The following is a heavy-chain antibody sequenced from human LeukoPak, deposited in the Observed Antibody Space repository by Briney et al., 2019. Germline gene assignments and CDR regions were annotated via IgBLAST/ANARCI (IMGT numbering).Heavy chain of an antibody. CDR2: ITSXGGGT. J-gene: IGHJ4*02. D-gene: IGHD3-9*01. CDR3: AKDLRDFDY. Sequence: GGSLRLSCAASGFTFNSYSLSWVRQAPGKGLEWVSGITSXGGGTYYADSVKGRFTISRDNSKNTLYLQMNSLRAEDTAIYYCAKDLRDFDYWGQGTLVTVSS. CDR1: GFTFNSYS. V-gene: IGHV3-23*01.